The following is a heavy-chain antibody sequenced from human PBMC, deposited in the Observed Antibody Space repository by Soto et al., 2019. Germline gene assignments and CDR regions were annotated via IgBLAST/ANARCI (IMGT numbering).Heavy chain of an antibody. V-gene: IGHV3-48*02. CDR2: ISSSSSTI. J-gene: IGHJ4*02. Sequence: GGSLRLSCAASGFTFSSYSMNWVRQAPGKGLEWVSYISSSSSTIYYADSVKGQFTISRDNAKNSLYLQMNSLRDEDTAVYYCARDSYGSGSYYSTRGDYWGQGTLVTVSS. CDR1: GFTFSSYS. CDR3: ARDSYGSGSYYSTRGDY. D-gene: IGHD3-10*01.